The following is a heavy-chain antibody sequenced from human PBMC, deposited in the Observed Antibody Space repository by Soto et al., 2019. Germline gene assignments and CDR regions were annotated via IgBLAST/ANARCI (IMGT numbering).Heavy chain of an antibody. CDR1: GYTFTTYG. Sequence: QVQLVQSGAEVKKPGASVTVSCKASGYTFTTYGVSWVRQAPGQGLEWLGWINGYNGNAKYAENLQGRVTMTTDTSTSTADIYLRSLRSDDTDVYYCARMGDVPYYYYGMDVWGQGTTVTVSS. D-gene: IGHD3-16*01. CDR3: ARMGDVPYYYYGMDV. V-gene: IGHV1-18*01. CDR2: INGYNGNA. J-gene: IGHJ6*02.